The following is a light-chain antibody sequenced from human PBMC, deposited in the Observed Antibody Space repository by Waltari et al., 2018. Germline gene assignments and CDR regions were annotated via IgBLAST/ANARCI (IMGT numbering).Light chain of an antibody. V-gene: IGLV3-21*04. CDR1: NIGTYS. J-gene: IGLJ1*01. CDR3: HVWHPHVDPGV. CDR2: YDR. Sequence: SYVVPQPPSVSVAPGETATIPCGGDNIGTYSVHWYQQKAGQAPVLVIFYDRDRPSGIPDRFSGSNSGNTATLTISRVEAGDEARYYCHVWHPHVDPGVFGTGTEVTVL.